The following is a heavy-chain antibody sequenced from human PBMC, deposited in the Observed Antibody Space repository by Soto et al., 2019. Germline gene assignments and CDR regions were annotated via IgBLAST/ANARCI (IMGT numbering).Heavy chain of an antibody. CDR2: IFYNGSP. D-gene: IGHD3-10*01. V-gene: IGHV4-59*01. CDR3: ARAPFIRLGEYYFDF. Sequence: SETLSLTCTVSGGSISSDYWSWIRQPPGEGLEWIGYIFYNGSPNYNPSLKSRVTISLDTSKSQFSLKLSSVTAADTAVYYCARAPFIRLGEYYFDFWGQGTLVTVSS. J-gene: IGHJ4*02. CDR1: GGSISSDY.